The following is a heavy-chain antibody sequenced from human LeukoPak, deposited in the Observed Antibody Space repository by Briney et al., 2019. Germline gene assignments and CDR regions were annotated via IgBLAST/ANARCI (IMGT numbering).Heavy chain of an antibody. V-gene: IGHV7-4-1*02. Sequence: ASVKVSCKASGYTFTNYTINWVRLAPGQGLEWMGWIDTNTGNPTYAQGFTGRFVFSLDTSVSTAYLQISSLKAEDTAVYYCARGRAYCGGDCYPLDFDYWGQGTLVTVSS. D-gene: IGHD2-21*02. CDR2: IDTNTGNP. CDR1: GYTFTNYT. J-gene: IGHJ4*02. CDR3: ARGRAYCGGDCYPLDFDY.